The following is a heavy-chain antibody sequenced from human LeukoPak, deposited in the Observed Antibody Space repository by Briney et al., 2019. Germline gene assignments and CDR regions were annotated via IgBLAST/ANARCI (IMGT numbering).Heavy chain of an antibody. CDR1: GFTFSNSA. Sequence: PGGSLRLSCAASGFTFSNSAMSWVRQAPGKGLEWVAVIWYDGSNKYYADSVKGRFTISRDNSKNTLYLQMNSLRAEDTAMYYCAKDLFSSLNYMDVWGKGTTVTVSS. D-gene: IGHD6-6*01. CDR2: IWYDGSNK. J-gene: IGHJ6*03. CDR3: AKDLFSSLNYMDV. V-gene: IGHV3-33*06.